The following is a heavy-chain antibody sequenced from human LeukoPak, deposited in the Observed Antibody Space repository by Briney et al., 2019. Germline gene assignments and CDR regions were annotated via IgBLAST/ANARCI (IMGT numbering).Heavy chain of an antibody. Sequence: GGSLRLSCAASGFTFSDYYMSWIRQAPGKGLEWVSYISSSGSTIYYADSVKGRFTISRDNAKNSLYLQMNSLRAEDTAVYYCTRVRYYDSSEYGDLGYWGQGTLVTVPS. V-gene: IGHV3-11*01. CDR1: GFTFSDYY. CDR2: ISSSGSTI. J-gene: IGHJ4*02. CDR3: TRVRYYDSSEYGDLGY. D-gene: IGHD3-22*01.